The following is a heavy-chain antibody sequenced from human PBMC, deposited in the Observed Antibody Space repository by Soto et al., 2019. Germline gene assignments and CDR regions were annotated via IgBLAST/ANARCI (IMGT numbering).Heavy chain of an antibody. CDR1: GGSISSGGYY. D-gene: IGHD6-19*01. CDR3: ARGILVKDSSGPEGAFDI. J-gene: IGHJ3*02. V-gene: IGHV4-31*01. CDR2: IYYSGST. Sequence: PSETLSLTCTVSGGSISSGGYYWSWIRQHPGKGLEWIGYIYYSGSTYYNPSLKSQVTISADTSKNQFSLKLSSVTAADTAVYYCARGILVKDSSGPEGAFDIWGQGTMVTVSS.